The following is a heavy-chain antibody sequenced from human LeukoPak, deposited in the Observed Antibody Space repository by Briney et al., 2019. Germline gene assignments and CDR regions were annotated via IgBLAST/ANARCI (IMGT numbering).Heavy chain of an antibody. D-gene: IGHD3-10*01. J-gene: IGHJ6*03. CDR2: ISSNGGST. CDR3: AKGLGSLVAGGMDV. Sequence: GGSLRLSCAASGFTFSSYAMHWVRQAPGKGLEYVSAISSNGGSTYYANSVKGRFTISRDNSKNTLYLQMNSLRAEDTAVYYCAKGLGSLVAGGMDVWGKGTTVTVSS. V-gene: IGHV3-64*01. CDR1: GFTFSSYA.